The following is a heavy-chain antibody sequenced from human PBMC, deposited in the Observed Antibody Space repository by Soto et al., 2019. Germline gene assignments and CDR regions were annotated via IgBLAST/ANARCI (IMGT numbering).Heavy chain of an antibody. Sequence: QVQLVQSGAEVKKPGASVKVSCKASGYTFTGYYMHWVRQAPGQGLEWMGWINPNSGGTNYAQKFQGWVTMTRDTSISTAYMELSRLRSDDTAVYYCARVPVMTTVTNSYYYGMDVWGQGTTVTVSS. CDR1: GYTFTGYY. CDR3: ARVPVMTTVTNSYYYGMDV. CDR2: INPNSGGT. J-gene: IGHJ6*02. D-gene: IGHD4-4*01. V-gene: IGHV1-2*04.